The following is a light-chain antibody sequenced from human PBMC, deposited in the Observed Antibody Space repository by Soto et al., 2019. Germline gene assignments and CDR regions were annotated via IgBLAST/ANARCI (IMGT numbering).Light chain of an antibody. CDR2: KAS. J-gene: IGKJ1*01. CDR3: QQYSNYARA. CDR1: QSVSMS. V-gene: IGKV1-5*03. Sequence: DIQMTQSPSTLSASVGDRVTITCRASQSVSMSLAWYQQKPGNAPKLLIYKASSVESGVPSRFSGSISGTEFTLTISSLQPDDFATYYCQQYSNYARAFGEGTKVEIK.